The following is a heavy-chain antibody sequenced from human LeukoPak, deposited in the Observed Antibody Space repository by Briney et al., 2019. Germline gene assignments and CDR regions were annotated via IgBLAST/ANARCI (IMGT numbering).Heavy chain of an antibody. V-gene: IGHV3-23*01. J-gene: IGHJ5*01. CDR1: EFTFRSYA. Sequence: GGSLRLSCEASEFTFRSYAMTWVRQAPGKGLEWVSGISDSGGGTYYADSVKGRLTISRDNSKNTVHLQMNSLRAEDTALYYCAKGYNSGWFESCGQGALVTVSS. CDR3: AKGYNSGWFES. D-gene: IGHD6-19*01. CDR2: ISDSGGGT.